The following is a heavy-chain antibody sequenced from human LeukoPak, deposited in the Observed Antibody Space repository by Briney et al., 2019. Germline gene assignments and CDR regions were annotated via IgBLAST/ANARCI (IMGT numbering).Heavy chain of an antibody. D-gene: IGHD3-3*01. J-gene: IGHJ4*02. CDR3: VKDADFWSGLDC. V-gene: IGHV3-9*01. CDR1: GFTFSSYW. Sequence: GGSLRLSCAASGFTFSSYWMNWARQAPGKGLEWVSGISWNSNTRVYAESVKGRFTISRDNAKHSLDLQMISLRAEDTALYYCVKDADFWSGLDCWGQGTLVTVSS. CDR2: ISWNSNTR.